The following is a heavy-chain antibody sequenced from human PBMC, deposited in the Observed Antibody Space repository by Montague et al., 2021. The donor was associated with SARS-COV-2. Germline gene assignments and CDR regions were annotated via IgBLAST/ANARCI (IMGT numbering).Heavy chain of an antibody. D-gene: IGHD1-1*01. CDR3: ARAQNTCFIANCVNYFDV. Sequence: SETRSLTCEVSGGSMSGYYWTWIRQSPGKGLEWIGYVHYTGSTKYNPSLKTRVSLSLDTPKNHFSLHLSSVTAADTATYFCARAQNTCFIANCVNYFDVWGLGALVTVSS. CDR2: VHYTGST. V-gene: IGHV4-59*01. J-gene: IGHJ4*02. CDR1: GGSMSGYY.